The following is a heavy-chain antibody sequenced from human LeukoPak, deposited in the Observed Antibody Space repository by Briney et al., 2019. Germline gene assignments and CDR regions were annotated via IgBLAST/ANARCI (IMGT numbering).Heavy chain of an antibody. D-gene: IGHD2-15*01. V-gene: IGHV3-23*01. CDR3: ASARYCSGGSCSYYYGMDV. Sequence: PGGSLRLSCAASGFTFSSYAMSWVRQAPGKGLEWVSTISGSGGNTYYADSVKCRFTISRDNSKTTLYLQMNSLRAEDTAVYYCASARYCSGGSCSYYYGMDVWGKGTTVTVSS. J-gene: IGHJ6*04. CDR2: ISGSGGNT. CDR1: GFTFSSYA.